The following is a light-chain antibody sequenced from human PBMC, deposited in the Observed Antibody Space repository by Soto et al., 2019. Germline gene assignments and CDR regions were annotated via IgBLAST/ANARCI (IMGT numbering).Light chain of an antibody. V-gene: IGKV3-15*01. CDR1: QSVSSF. CDR3: QQYNNWPPTT. Sequence: EIVLTQSPGTLSLSPGERATLSCRASQSVSSFLAWYQQKPGQAPRLLIYVASTRAPGIPARFSGSGSGTEFTLTISSLQSEDFAVYYCQQYNNWPPTTFGQGTRLEI. CDR2: VAS. J-gene: IGKJ5*01.